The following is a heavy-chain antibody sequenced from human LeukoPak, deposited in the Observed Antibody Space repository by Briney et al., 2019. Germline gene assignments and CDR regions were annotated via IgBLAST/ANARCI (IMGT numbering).Heavy chain of an antibody. J-gene: IGHJ4*02. CDR1: GYTLTELS. CDR3: ATAMAGYNPGYFDY. Sequence: ASVKVSCKVSGYTLTELSMHWVRQAPGKGLEWMGGFDPEDGETIYAQKFQGRVTMTEDTSTATAYMELSSLRSEDTAVYYCATAMAGYNPGYFDYWGQGTLVTVSS. CDR2: FDPEDGET. D-gene: IGHD5-24*01. V-gene: IGHV1-24*01.